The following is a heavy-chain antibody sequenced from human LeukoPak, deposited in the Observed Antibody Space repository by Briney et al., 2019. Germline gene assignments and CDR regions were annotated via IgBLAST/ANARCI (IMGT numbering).Heavy chain of an antibody. J-gene: IGHJ4*02. D-gene: IGHD1-26*01. CDR2: VYSGGST. CDR3: ARDLGWDNITSFHF. CDR1: GFSTYSNY. V-gene: IGHV3-66*02. Sequence: GGSLRLSCVASGFSTYSNYMSWVRQPPGKGLEWVSVVYSGGSTNHAESVRGRFIVSRDLSRNTIYLQMNDLRPEDTAVYYCARDLGWDNITSFHFWGQGGLVTVS.